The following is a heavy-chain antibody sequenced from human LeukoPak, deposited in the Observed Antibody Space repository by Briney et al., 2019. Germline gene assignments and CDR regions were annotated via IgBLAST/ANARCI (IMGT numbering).Heavy chain of an antibody. CDR2: ISYDGSNK. D-gene: IGHD4-23*01. V-gene: IGHV3-30-3*01. CDR1: GFTFSSYA. CDR3: AREERLRWPTV. J-gene: IGHJ4*02. Sequence: GGSLRLSCAASGFTFSSYAMHWVRQAPGKGLEWVAVISYDGSNKYYADSVKGRFTISRDNSKNTLYLQMNSLRAEDTAVYYCAREERLRWPTVWGQGTLVTVSS.